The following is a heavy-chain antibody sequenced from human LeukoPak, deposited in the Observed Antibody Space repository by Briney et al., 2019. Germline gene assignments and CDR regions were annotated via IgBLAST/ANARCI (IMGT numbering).Heavy chain of an antibody. D-gene: IGHD3-22*01. Sequence: RPSETLSLTCSVSGGFNTHYYWSWIRQPPGKGLEWIGYFYHSGSTNYNPSLKSRVTISVDTSKSHFSLELSSVTAADTAVYYCARGQWLPVFDFWGQGTLVTVSS. CDR1: GGFNTHYY. CDR3: ARGQWLPVFDF. V-gene: IGHV4-59*01. J-gene: IGHJ4*02. CDR2: FYHSGST.